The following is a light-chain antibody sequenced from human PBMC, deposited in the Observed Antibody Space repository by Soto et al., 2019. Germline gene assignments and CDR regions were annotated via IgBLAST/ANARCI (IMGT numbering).Light chain of an antibody. CDR1: SSDVGSYNL. CDR3: CSYAGSSTFAV. Sequence: QSALTQPASVSGSPGQSITISCTGTSSDVGSYNLVSWYQQHPGKAPKLMIYEVSKRPSGVSNRFSGSKSGNTASLTIFGLQAEDEADYYCCSYAGSSTFAVFGTGTKLTVL. V-gene: IGLV2-23*02. J-gene: IGLJ1*01. CDR2: EVS.